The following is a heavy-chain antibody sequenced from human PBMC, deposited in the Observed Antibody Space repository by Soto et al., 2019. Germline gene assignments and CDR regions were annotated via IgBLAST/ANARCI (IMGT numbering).Heavy chain of an antibody. D-gene: IGHD4-17*01. Sequence: GGSLRLSCEASGFTFSSHGMHWVRQAPGKGLEWLAVISYDGNNKYYADSVKGRFTISRDNSKNTLYLQMNSLGAEDTAVYYCAKDHLPTTITTPWFDPWGQGTLVTVSS. V-gene: IGHV3-30*18. CDR3: AKDHLPTTITTPWFDP. CDR2: ISYDGNNK. CDR1: GFTFSSHG. J-gene: IGHJ5*02.